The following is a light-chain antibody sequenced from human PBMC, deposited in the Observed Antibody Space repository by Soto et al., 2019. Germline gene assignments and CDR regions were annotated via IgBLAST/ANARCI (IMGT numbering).Light chain of an antibody. J-gene: IGKJ1*01. CDR1: QSISSW. CDR2: DAS. CDR3: QHYNSYPWT. Sequence: DIQMTQSPSTLSAYVGDRVTITCRASQSISSWLAWYQQKPGKAPKVLIYDASSLESGVPSRFSGSGSGTEFTLTISSLQSDDFATYYCQHYNSYPWTFGQGTKVDIK. V-gene: IGKV1-5*01.